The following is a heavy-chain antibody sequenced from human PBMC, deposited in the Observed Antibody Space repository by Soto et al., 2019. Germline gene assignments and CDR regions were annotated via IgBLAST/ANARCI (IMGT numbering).Heavy chain of an antibody. CDR2: ISSSSSYI. D-gene: IGHD3-22*01. CDR1: GFTFSSYS. V-gene: IGHV3-21*01. Sequence: GGSLRLSCAASGFTFSSYSMNWVRQAPGKGLEWVSSISSSSSYIYYADSVKGRFTISRDNAKNSLYLQMNSLRAEDTAVYYCARASYYDSSGYYGHYYGMDVWGQGTTVTVSS. J-gene: IGHJ6*02. CDR3: ARASYYDSSGYYGHYYGMDV.